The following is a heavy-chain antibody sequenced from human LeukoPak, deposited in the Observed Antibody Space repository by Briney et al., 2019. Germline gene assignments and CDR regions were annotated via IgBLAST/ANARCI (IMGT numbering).Heavy chain of an antibody. J-gene: IGHJ4*02. V-gene: IGHV4-39*07. D-gene: IGHD5-18*01. CDR3: ARDRGYGDY. CDR1: GDSISTSNYY. Sequence: SETLSLTCSVSGDSISTSNYYWGWIRQPPGKGLEWIGNIFYSGSTYYSPSLKSRVTISLDTSRNQFSLNLNSVTAADTAVYYCARDRGYGDYWGQGTLVTVSS. CDR2: IFYSGST.